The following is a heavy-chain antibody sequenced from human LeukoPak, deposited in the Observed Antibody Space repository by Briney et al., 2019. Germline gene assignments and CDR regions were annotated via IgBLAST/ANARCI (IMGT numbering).Heavy chain of an antibody. CDR3: ARDRDYGGNHYAFDI. CDR1: GYTFTGYY. CDR2: INPNSGGT. Sequence: ASVKVSCKASGYTFTGYYMHWVRQAPGQGLEWMGWINPNSGGTNYAQKFQGRVTMTRDTSISRAYMELTRLRSDDTAVYYCARDRDYGGNHYAFDIWGQGTMVTVSS. D-gene: IGHD4-23*01. J-gene: IGHJ3*02. V-gene: IGHV1-2*02.